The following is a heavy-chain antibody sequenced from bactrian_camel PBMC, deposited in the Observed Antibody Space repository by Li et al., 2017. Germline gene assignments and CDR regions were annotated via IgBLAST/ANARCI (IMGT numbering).Heavy chain of an antibody. CDR2: INHEGSFT. Sequence: VQLVESGGGLVQAGGSLRLSCEASGYTYSSYCMGWFRQAPGKGLEWVSGINHEGSFTWYSDSVKGRFTISRDNVKNILYLQLTSLKTEDTTMYYCRRDAGGERGQGTQVTVS. D-gene: IGHD1*01. J-gene: IGHJ4*01. CDR3: RRDAGGE. CDR1: GYTYSSYC. V-gene: IGHV3S6*01.